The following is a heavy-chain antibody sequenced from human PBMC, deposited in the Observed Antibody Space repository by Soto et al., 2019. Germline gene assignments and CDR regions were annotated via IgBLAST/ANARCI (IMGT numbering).Heavy chain of an antibody. Sequence: GGSLRLSCAASGFTFSDYYMSWIRQAPGKGLEWVSYISNSGSPIYYADSVKGRFTISRDNAKNSLYLQMNSLRAEDTAVYYCARETYIWGSYRAFDYWGQGTLVTVSS. J-gene: IGHJ4*02. D-gene: IGHD3-16*02. CDR3: ARETYIWGSYRAFDY. CDR1: GFTFSDYY. V-gene: IGHV3-11*01. CDR2: ISNSGSPI.